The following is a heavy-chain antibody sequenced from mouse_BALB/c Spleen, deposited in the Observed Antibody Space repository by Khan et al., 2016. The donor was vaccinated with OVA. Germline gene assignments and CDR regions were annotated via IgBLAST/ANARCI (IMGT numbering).Heavy chain of an antibody. V-gene: IGHV1-7*01. CDR2: INPNTGYT. Sequence: QVQLQQSGAELAKPGASVKMSCKASGYNLTNYWMHWLKKSPGQGLEWIGYINPNTGYTEYSQKFRDKATLPAAKSSSTAYMQLTSLTSEDSAVYHCARSPDSYDRGDYWGQGTSVTVSS. J-gene: IGHJ4*01. CDR1: GYNLTNYW. CDR3: ARSPDSYDRGDY. D-gene: IGHD2-12*01.